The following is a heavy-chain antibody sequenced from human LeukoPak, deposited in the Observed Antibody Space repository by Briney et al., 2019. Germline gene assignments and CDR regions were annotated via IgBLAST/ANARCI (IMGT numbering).Heavy chain of an antibody. CDR3: ARSPRGSGSSTLLGVAFDL. V-gene: IGHV4-28*01. Sequence: PSGTLSLTCGVSGYSISSNHWWEWVRQPPGKGLEWIGTIYYSGTTYYNPSLKSRVTISVDTSKNQFSLKLTSVSAEDTAVYYCARSPRGSGSSTLLGVAFDLWGHGTKVTVSS. CDR1: GYSISSNHW. CDR2: IYYSGTT. J-gene: IGHJ3*01. D-gene: IGHD3-10*01.